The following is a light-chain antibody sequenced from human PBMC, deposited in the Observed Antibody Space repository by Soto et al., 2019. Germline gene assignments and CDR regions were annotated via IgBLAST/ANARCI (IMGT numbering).Light chain of an antibody. Sequence: EIVLTQSPATLSLSPGKKPTLSCGPSKRVGGFLAWYHQQPGQVPMLLIYVASNRATGIPARFSGSGSGTDYTLTISSLEPEDFAVYYCQQRSYWPLTFGGGTKVEVK. CDR3: QQRSYWPLT. CDR2: VAS. V-gene: IGKV3-11*01. CDR1: KRVGGF. J-gene: IGKJ4*01.